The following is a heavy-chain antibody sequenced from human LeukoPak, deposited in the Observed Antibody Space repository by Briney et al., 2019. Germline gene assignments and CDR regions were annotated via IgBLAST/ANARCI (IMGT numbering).Heavy chain of an antibody. CDR3: ARDQLGGYCTSTNCYTSFYY. D-gene: IGHD2-2*02. J-gene: IGHJ4*02. V-gene: IGHV3-53*01. CDR1: GFSVSSNY. Sequence: GGSLRLSCVDSGFSVSSNYLSWVRQAPGKGLEWVSVFYSGGHTYYADSVRGRFTVSRDNSKNMLYLQMNSLRAEDTAVYYCARDQLGGYCTSTNCYTSFYYWGRGTLVTVSS. CDR2: FYSGGHT.